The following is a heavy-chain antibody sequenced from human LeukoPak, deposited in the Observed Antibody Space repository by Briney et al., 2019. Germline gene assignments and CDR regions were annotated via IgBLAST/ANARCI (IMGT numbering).Heavy chain of an antibody. CDR2: IYYSGST. D-gene: IGHD3-22*01. CDR3: ARGYYYDSSGYYPLDY. V-gene: IGHV4-31*03. Sequence: SETLSLTCTVSGGSVTSGAYYWSWIRQHPGKGLEWIGYIYYSGSTYYNPSLKSRVTISVDTSKNQFSLKLSSVTAADTAVYYCARGYYYDSSGYYPLDYWGQGTLVTVSS. J-gene: IGHJ4*02. CDR1: GGSVTSGAYY.